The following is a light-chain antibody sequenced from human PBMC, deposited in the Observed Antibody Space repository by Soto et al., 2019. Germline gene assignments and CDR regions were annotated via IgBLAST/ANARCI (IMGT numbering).Light chain of an antibody. Sequence: EIVMTQSPATLSVSPGERATLSCRASQSVSSYLAWYQQKPGQAPRLFIYDASTRATGIPARFSGSGSGTDFTLTISSLEPEDSAVYYCLQRSNWLTFGGGTKVDI. CDR3: LQRSNWLT. CDR1: QSVSSY. CDR2: DAS. J-gene: IGKJ4*01. V-gene: IGKV3-11*01.